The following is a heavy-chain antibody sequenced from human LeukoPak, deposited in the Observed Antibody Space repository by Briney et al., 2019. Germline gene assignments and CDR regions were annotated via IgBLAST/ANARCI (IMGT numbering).Heavy chain of an antibody. V-gene: IGHV6-1*01. CDR1: GDSVSSNTAA. Sequence: SQTLSLTCAISGDSVSSNTAAWHWIRQSPSRGLEWLGRTYYRSKWYDDYAVFVKSRIIINPDTSKNQFYLQLNSVTPEDTAVYYCARNNPNSSGWYSFDSWGQETLVTVSS. CDR2: TYYRSKWYD. D-gene: IGHD6-19*01. CDR3: ARNNPNSSGWYSFDS. J-gene: IGHJ4*02.